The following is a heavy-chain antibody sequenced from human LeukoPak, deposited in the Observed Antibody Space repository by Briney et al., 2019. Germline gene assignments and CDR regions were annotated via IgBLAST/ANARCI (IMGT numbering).Heavy chain of an antibody. CDR2: INHSGST. CDR1: GGSFSGYY. CDR3: ASSSSSSLGY. D-gene: IGHD6-6*01. J-gene: IGHJ4*02. V-gene: IGHV4-34*01. Sequence: SETLSLTCAVYGGSFSGYYWSWIRQPPGKGLEWIGEINHSGSTNYNPSLKSRVTISVDTSKNQFSLKLSSVTAADTAVYYCASSSSSSLGYWGQGTLVTVSS.